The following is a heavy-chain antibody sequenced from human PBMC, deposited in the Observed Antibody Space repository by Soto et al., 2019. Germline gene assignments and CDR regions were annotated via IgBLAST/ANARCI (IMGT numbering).Heavy chain of an antibody. CDR3: AKDLFFGDTYGYFDH. D-gene: IGHD5-18*01. J-gene: IGHJ4*02. V-gene: IGHV3-23*01. Sequence: PGGSLRLSCAASGFTFNNYAMTWVRQAPGKGLEWVSEINGSGGSTYYADSVKGRFTISRDNSNNTLYLQMNSLRAEDTAVYYCAKDLFFGDTYGYFDHWGQGTLVTVSS. CDR1: GFTFNNYA. CDR2: INGSGGST.